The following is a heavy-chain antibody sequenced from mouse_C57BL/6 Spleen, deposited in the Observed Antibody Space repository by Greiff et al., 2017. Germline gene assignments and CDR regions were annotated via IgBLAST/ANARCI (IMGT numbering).Heavy chain of an antibody. CDR3: ARVGDGHDV. J-gene: IGHJ1*03. Sequence: EVQLQQPGPVLVKPGASVKMSCKASGYTFTDYYMNWVKQSHGKSLEWIGVINPYNGGTSYNQKFKGKATLTVDKSSSTAYMELNSLTSEDSAVYYCARVGDGHDVWGTGTTVTVSS. CDR2: INPYNGGT. D-gene: IGHD1-1*02. V-gene: IGHV1-19*01. CDR1: GYTFTDYY.